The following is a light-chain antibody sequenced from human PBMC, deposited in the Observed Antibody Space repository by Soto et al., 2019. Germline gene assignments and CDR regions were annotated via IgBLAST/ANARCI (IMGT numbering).Light chain of an antibody. V-gene: IGKV3-15*01. CDR1: QSVSSN. CDR2: GAS. J-gene: IGKJ2*01. CDR3: QQYSNWPYT. Sequence: EIGVTQSPATLSVSPGERATLSCRASQSVSSNLAWYQHKPGQAPRLLIYGASIRATGIPARFSGSESGTEFTLTISSLQSEDFAVYYCQQYSNWPYTFGQGTKLEIK.